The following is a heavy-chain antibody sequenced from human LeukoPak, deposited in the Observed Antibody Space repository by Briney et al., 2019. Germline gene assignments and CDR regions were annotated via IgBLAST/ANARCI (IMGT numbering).Heavy chain of an antibody. V-gene: IGHV3-7*01. CDR1: GFTFRRHW. J-gene: IGHJ3*02. Sequence: GGSLRLSCAASGFTFRRHWMSWIRQAPGKGLEWVAKINQDGSVKYYVDSVKGRFTISRDNAENSLYLQMDSLRAEDTGVFYCVRDPDDIYGVAFDIWGQGTTVTVSS. CDR3: VRDPDDIYGVAFDI. D-gene: IGHD1-1*01. CDR2: INQDGSVK.